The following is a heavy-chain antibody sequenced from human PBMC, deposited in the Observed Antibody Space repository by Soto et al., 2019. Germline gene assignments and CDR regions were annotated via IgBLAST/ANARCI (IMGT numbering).Heavy chain of an antibody. V-gene: IGHV5-51*01. CDR1: GYSFTSYW. CDR3: ARHDRAMAKKPTGVGFGLYYYYYGMDV. Sequence: GESLKISCKGSGYSFTSYWIGWVRQMPGKGLEWMGIIYPGDSDTRYSPSFQGQVTISADKSISTAYLQWSSLKASDTAMYYCARHDRAMAKKPTGVGFGLYYYYYGMDVWGQGTTVTVSS. J-gene: IGHJ6*02. D-gene: IGHD5-18*01. CDR2: IYPGDSDT.